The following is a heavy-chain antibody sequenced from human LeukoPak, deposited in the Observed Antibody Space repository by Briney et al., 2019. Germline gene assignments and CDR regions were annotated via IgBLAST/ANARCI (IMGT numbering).Heavy chain of an antibody. J-gene: IGHJ4*02. CDR2: INSDGSST. D-gene: IGHD4-23*01. CDR3: ARDPLDYGGNSGYFDY. Sequence: GGSLRLSCAASGFTFSSYWMHWVRQAPGKGLVWVSRINSDGSSTSYADSVKGRFTISRDNSKNTLSLQMNSLRAEDTAVYYCARDPLDYGGNSGYFDYWGQGTLVTVSS. V-gene: IGHV3-74*01. CDR1: GFTFSSYW.